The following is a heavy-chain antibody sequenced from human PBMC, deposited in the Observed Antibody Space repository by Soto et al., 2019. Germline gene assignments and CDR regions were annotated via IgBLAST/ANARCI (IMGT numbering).Heavy chain of an antibody. CDR1: GYTFTSYG. CDR2: ISAYNGNT. V-gene: IGHV1-18*04. CDR3: ARDGRRGIRDGYYYYYGMDV. Sequence: QVQLVQSGAEVKKPGASVKVSCKASGYTFTSYGISWVRQAPGQGLEWMGWISAYNGNTNYAQKLQGRVTMTTDTSTSTAYMERRSLRSDDTAVYYCARDGRRGIRDGYYYYYGMDVWGQGTTVTVSS. J-gene: IGHJ6*02. D-gene: IGHD3-3*02.